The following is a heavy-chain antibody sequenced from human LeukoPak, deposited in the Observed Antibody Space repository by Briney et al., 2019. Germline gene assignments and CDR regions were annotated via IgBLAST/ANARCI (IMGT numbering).Heavy chain of an antibody. CDR3: ARVEDVWGSYRIDY. D-gene: IGHD3-16*02. CDR1: GYTFTGYY. V-gene: IGHV1-2*05. J-gene: IGHJ4*02. CDR2: INPNSGGT. Sequence: ASVKVSCKASGYTFTGYYMHWVRQAPGQGLEWMGRINPNSGGTNYAQKFQGRVTMTRDTSISTAYMELSRLRSDDTDVYYCARVEDVWGSYRIDYWGQGTLVTVSS.